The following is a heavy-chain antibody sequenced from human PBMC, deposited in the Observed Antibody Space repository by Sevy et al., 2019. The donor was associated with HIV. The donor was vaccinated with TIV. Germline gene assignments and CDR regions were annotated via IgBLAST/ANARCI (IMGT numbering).Heavy chain of an antibody. Sequence: GGSLRVSCAASGFTFSSYAMHWVRQAPGKGLEYVSAISSNGGSTYYANSVKGRFTISRDNSKNTLYLQMGILRAEDMVVYYCAREANHDYGYYDTHGDAFDIWGHGTMVTVSS. CDR1: GFTFSSYA. CDR3: AREANHDYGYYDTHGDAFDI. J-gene: IGHJ3*02. D-gene: IGHD4-17*01. V-gene: IGHV3-64*01. CDR2: ISSNGGST.